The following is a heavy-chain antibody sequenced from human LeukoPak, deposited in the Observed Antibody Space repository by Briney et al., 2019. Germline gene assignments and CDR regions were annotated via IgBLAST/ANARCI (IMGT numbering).Heavy chain of an antibody. CDR1: GGTFSSYA. D-gene: IGHD5-12*01. V-gene: IGHV1-69*01. J-gene: IGHJ5*02. CDR3: AREGRVATIVSPSGYNWFDP. Sequence: SVKVSCKASGGTFSSYAISWVRQAPGQGLEWMGGIIPIFGTANYAQKFQGRVTITADESTSTAYVELSSLRSEDTAVYYCAREGRVATIVSPSGYNWFDPWGQGTLVTVSS. CDR2: IIPIFGTA.